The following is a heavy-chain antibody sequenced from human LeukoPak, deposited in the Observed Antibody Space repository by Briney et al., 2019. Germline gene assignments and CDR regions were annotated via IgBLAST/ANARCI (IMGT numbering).Heavy chain of an antibody. CDR2: ISSSGSTI. CDR3: AKSRSGSANWALQIFDN. CDR1: GFTFSDYY. Sequence: GGSLRLSCAASGFTFSDYYMSWIRQAPGKGLEWVSYISSSGSTIYYADSVKGRFTISRDNAKNSLYLQMNSLRAEDTAVYYCAKSRSGSANWALQIFDNWGQGTLVTVSS. V-gene: IGHV3-11*01. D-gene: IGHD1-1*01. J-gene: IGHJ4*02.